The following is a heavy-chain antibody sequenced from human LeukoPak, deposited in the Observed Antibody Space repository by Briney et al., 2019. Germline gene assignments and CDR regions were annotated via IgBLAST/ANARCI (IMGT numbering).Heavy chain of an antibody. D-gene: IGHD6-19*01. CDR1: GFTFSSYA. Sequence: GGSLRLSCAASGFTFSSYAMHWVRQAPGKGLEWVAVISYDVSNKYYADSVKGRFTISRDNSKNTLFLQMNSLRAEDTAVYYCAKGNSDWSYFGMDVWGQGTTVTVSS. J-gene: IGHJ6*02. CDR2: ISYDVSNK. V-gene: IGHV3-30*18. CDR3: AKGNSDWSYFGMDV.